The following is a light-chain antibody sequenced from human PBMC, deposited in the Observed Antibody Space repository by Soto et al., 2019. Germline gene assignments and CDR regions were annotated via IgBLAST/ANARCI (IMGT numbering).Light chain of an antibody. J-gene: IGKJ2*01. Sequence: EIVLTHSPATLSLSPGERATLSCRASQSVSSYLAWYQQKPGQAPRLLIYDASNRATGIPARFNGSGSGTDFTLTISSLEPEDFAVYYCQQRSNWGGTFGQGTKLEIK. CDR1: QSVSSY. CDR3: QQRSNWGGT. CDR2: DAS. V-gene: IGKV3-11*01.